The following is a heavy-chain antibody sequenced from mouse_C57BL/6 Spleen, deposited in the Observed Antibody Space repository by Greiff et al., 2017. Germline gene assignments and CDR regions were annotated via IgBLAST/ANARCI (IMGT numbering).Heavy chain of an antibody. D-gene: IGHD2-4*01. CDR1: GYTFTSYW. CDR2: IDPSDSYT. Sequence: QVQLQQPGAELVMPGASVKLSCKASGYTFTSYWMHWVKQRPGQGLEWIGEIDPSDSYTNYNQKFKGKSTLTVDKSSSTAYMQLSSLTSEDSAVYYCAREQEGYDYGPFAYWGQGTLVTVSA. V-gene: IGHV1-69*01. J-gene: IGHJ3*01. CDR3: AREQEGYDYGPFAY.